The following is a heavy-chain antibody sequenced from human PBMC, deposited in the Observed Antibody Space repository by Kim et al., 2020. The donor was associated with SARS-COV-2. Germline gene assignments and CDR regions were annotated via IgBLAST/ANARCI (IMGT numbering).Heavy chain of an antibody. J-gene: IGHJ6*02. Sequence: SETLSLTCTVSGGSISSSSYYWGWIRQPPGKGLEWIGSIYYSGSTYYNPSLKSRVTISVDTSKNQFSLKLSSVTAADTAVYYCATRIAARPPGDYYYYGMDVWGQGTTVTVSS. D-gene: IGHD6-6*01. CDR2: IYYSGST. CDR3: ATRIAARPPGDYYYYGMDV. V-gene: IGHV4-39*01. CDR1: GGSISSSSYY.